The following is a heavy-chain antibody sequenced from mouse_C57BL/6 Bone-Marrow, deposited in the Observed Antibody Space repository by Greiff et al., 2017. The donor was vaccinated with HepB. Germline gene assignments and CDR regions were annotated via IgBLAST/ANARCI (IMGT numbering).Heavy chain of an antibody. D-gene: IGHD1-1*01. CDR2: ISSGSSTV. Sequence: EVQGVESGGGLVKPGGSLKLSCAASGFTFSDYGMHWVRQAPEKGLEGVAYISSGSSTVYYADTVKGRFTISRDNAKNTLFLQMTSLRSEDTAMYYCASLNYYGNRGGDWYFDVGGTGTTVTVTS. CDR1: GFTFSDYG. J-gene: IGHJ1*03. V-gene: IGHV5-17*01. CDR3: ASLNYYGNRGGDWYFDV.